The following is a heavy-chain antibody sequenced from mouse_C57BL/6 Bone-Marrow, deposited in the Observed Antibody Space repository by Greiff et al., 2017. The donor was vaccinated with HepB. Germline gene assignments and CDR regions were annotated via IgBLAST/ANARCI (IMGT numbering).Heavy chain of an antibody. Sequence: VKVVESGAELVKPGASVKISCKASGYAFSSYWMNWVKQRPGKGLEWIGQIYPGDGDTNYNGKFKGKATLTADKSSSTAYMQLSSLTSEDSAVYFCARGYYGNDVGFAYWGQGTLVTVSA. V-gene: IGHV1-80*01. CDR1: GYAFSSYW. CDR3: ARGYYGNDVGFAY. J-gene: IGHJ3*01. CDR2: IYPGDGDT. D-gene: IGHD2-2*01.